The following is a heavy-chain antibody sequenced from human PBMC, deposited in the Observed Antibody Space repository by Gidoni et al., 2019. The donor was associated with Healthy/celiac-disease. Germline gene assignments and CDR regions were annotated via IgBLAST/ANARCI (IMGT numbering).Heavy chain of an antibody. CDR3: ARSVPGPPPQYYYGSGSVYYYYGMDV. CDR2: INPNSGGT. CDR1: GYTFTGYY. Sequence: QVQLVQSGAEVKKPGASVKVSCKASGYTFTGYYMHWVRQAPGQGLEWMGWINPNSGGTNYAQKFQGWVTMTRDTSISTAYMELSRLRSDDTAVYYCARSVPGPPPQYYYGSGSVYYYYGMDVWGQGTTVTVSS. D-gene: IGHD3-10*01. V-gene: IGHV1-2*04. J-gene: IGHJ6*02.